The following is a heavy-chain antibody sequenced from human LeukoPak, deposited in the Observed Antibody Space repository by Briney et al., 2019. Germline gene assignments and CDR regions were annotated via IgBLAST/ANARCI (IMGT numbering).Heavy chain of an antibody. CDR1: GGSISSSSYY. Sequence: EASETLSLTCTVSGGSISSSSYYWGWIRQPPGKGLEWIGSIPYSGSTDYNPSLKSRVTISVDTSKNQFSLKLSSVSAADTAVFYCARATVTTHHYVFDIWGQGTMVTVSS. CDR2: IPYSGST. J-gene: IGHJ3*02. CDR3: ARATVTTHHYVFDI. V-gene: IGHV4-39*01. D-gene: IGHD4-17*01.